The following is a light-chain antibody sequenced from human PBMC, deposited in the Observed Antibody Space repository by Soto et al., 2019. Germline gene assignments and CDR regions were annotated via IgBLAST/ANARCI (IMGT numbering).Light chain of an antibody. Sequence: EIALTQSPATLSLSPGERATPSCRANRTVFNFLIWYQQKPGQAPRLLIYDASNRATDIPARFSCTGSGTDFRLTISILEPEDFALYCCQQRAIWPYTFGPGTKLEIK. CDR1: RTVFNF. J-gene: IGKJ2*01. CDR2: DAS. V-gene: IGKV3-11*01. CDR3: QQRAIWPYT.